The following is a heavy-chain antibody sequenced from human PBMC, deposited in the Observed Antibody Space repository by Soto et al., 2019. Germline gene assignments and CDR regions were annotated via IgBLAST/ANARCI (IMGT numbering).Heavy chain of an antibody. CDR2: SIPIFGTA. Sequence: QVQLVQSGAEVKKPGSSVKVSCKASGVTFSSYAISWVRQAPGQGLEWMGGSIPIFGTANYAQKFQGRVTITADESTSTAYMELSSLRSEDAAVYYCARDRGGYDTKGWFDPWGQGTLVTVSS. D-gene: IGHD5-12*01. CDR1: GVTFSSYA. J-gene: IGHJ5*02. V-gene: IGHV1-69*01. CDR3: ARDRGGYDTKGWFDP.